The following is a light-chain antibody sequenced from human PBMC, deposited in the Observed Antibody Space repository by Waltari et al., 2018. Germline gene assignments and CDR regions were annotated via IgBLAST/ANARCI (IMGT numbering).Light chain of an antibody. V-gene: IGLV2-8*01. CDR1: SSDVGGFDY. J-gene: IGLJ2*01. Sequence: QSALTQPPSASGSPGQSVTISCTGTSSDVGGFDYVSWYQQHPGKVPRLMIYEVSKRPPGGPDRFSGSKSGITASLTVSGLQVEDEADYYCSSFAGSSQMLFGGGTKLTVL. CDR3: SSFAGSSQML. CDR2: EVS.